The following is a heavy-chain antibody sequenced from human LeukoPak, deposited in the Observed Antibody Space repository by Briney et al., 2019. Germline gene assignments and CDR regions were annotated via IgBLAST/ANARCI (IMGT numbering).Heavy chain of an antibody. CDR1: GFTFSSYA. D-gene: IGHD3-22*01. Sequence: GGSLRLSCAASGFTFSSYAMHWVRQAPGKGLEWVAVISYDGGNKFYADSVKGRFTISRDNSKNTLYLQMNSLRAEDTAVYYCAKDLTSTYNYDSSGYEDAFDIWGQGTMVTVSS. CDR2: ISYDGGNK. V-gene: IGHV3-30*04. J-gene: IGHJ3*02. CDR3: AKDLTSTYNYDSSGYEDAFDI.